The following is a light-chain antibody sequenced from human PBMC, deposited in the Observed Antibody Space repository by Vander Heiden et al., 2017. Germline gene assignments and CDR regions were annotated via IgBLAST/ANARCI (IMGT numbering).Light chain of an antibody. J-gene: IGKJ2*01. V-gene: IGKV3-11*01. CDR1: QSVSSY. Sequence: VLTQSPATLSLSPGERATLSCTASQSVSSYVAWYQQKPGQAPRLLIYDAFKRATGIPARFSGSGSGTDFTLTISSLEPGDFAVYYCQQRSNWPPEYTFGQGTRLEIK. CDR3: QQRSNWPPEYT. CDR2: DAF.